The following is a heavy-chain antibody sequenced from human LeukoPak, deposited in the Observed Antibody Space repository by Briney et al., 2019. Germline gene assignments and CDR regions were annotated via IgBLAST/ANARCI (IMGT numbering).Heavy chain of an antibody. J-gene: IGHJ4*02. CDR3: ARLRTYDFWSGYYGGEDY. D-gene: IGHD3-3*01. CDR1: GYSINSGYY. CDR2: IYHSGST. Sequence: PSETLSLTCAVSGYSINSGYYWGWTRQPPGKGLEWIGRIYHSGSTYYNPSLKSRVTISVDTSKNKFSLKLSSVTAADTAVYYCARLRTYDFWSGYYGGEDYWGQGTLVTVSS. V-gene: IGHV4-38-2*01.